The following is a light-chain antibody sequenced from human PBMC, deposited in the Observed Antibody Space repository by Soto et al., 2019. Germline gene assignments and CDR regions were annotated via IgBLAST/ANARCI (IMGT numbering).Light chain of an antibody. CDR2: AAS. V-gene: IGKV3-20*01. J-gene: IGKJ1*01. CDR1: QSVTSDY. CDR3: QQYCISRT. Sequence: EIVLTQSQGTLSLSPGERATLSCRASQSVTSDYLAWYQQRPGQAPRLLIFAASTRATGIPDRFSGGGSGTDFTLTISRLEHEDSAVYYCQQYCISRTFGQGTKVEIK.